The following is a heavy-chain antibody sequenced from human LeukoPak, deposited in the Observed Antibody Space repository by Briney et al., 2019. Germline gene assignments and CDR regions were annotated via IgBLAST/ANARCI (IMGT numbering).Heavy chain of an antibody. D-gene: IGHD1-26*01. Sequence: SETLSLTCTVSGGSISSYYWSWIRQPPGKELEWIGYIYYSGSTNYNPSLKSRVTISVDTSKNQFSLKLSSVTAADTAVYYCARVGVGAKAAAFDIWGQGTMVTVSS. CDR3: ARVGVGAKAAAFDI. V-gene: IGHV4-59*01. CDR1: GGSISSYY. J-gene: IGHJ3*02. CDR2: IYYSGST.